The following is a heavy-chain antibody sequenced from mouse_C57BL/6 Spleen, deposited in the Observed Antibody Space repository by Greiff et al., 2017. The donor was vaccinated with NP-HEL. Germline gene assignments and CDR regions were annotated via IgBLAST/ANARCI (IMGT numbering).Heavy chain of an antibody. J-gene: IGHJ3*01. D-gene: IGHD2-4*01. Sequence: VKLVESGAELARPGASVKLSCKASGYTFTSYGISWVKQRTGQGLEWIGEIYPRSGNTYYNEKFKGKATLTADKSSSTAYMELRSLTSEDSAVYFCARPSTMIRAWFAYWGQGTLVTVSA. CDR1: GYTFTSYG. CDR3: ARPSTMIRAWFAY. CDR2: IYPRSGNT. V-gene: IGHV1-81*01.